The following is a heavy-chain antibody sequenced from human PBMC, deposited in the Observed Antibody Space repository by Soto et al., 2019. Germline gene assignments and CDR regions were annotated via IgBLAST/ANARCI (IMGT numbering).Heavy chain of an antibody. D-gene: IGHD2-2*02. V-gene: IGHV1-69*02. Sequence: QVQLVQSGAEVKKPGSSVKVSCKASGGTFSSYTISWVRQAPGQGLEWMGRIIPILGIANYAQKFQGRVTITADKSTSTAYMELSSLRSEDTAVDYCPIEYCSSTSCYRDYWGQGTLVTVSS. CDR2: IIPILGIA. J-gene: IGHJ4*02. CDR1: GGTFSSYT. CDR3: PIEYCSSTSCYRDY.